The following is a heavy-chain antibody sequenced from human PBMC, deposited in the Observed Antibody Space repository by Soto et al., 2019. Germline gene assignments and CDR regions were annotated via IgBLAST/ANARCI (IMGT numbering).Heavy chain of an antibody. D-gene: IGHD2-8*01. CDR2: IYYSGST. Sequence: SEMLSLTCTVSGGSISSGGYYWSWIRQHPGKGLEWIGYIYYSGSTYYNPSLKSRVTISVDTSKNQFSLKLSSVTAADTAVYYRARDWCTNGVCRLDYWGQGTLVTVSS. CDR1: GGSISSGGYY. CDR3: ARDWCTNGVCRLDY. J-gene: IGHJ4*02. V-gene: IGHV4-31*03.